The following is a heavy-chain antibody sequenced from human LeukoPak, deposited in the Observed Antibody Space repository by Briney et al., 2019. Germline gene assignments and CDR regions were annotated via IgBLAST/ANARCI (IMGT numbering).Heavy chain of an antibody. D-gene: IGHD1-7*01. V-gene: IGHV1-18*01. Sequence: GASVKVSCKASGYTFADYDITWVRQAPGQGLEWMGWISAYNGHTNYAQKLQGRITVTTDTSTSTSYMELRSLRSDDTAVYYCARRGLGTTQRYFEYWGQGTLVIVSS. CDR1: GYTFADYD. J-gene: IGHJ4*02. CDR3: ARRGLGTTQRYFEY. CDR2: ISAYNGHT.